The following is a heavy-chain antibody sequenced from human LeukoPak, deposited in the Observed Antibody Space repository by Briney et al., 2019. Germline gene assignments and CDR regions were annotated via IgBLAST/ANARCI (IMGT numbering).Heavy chain of an antibody. Sequence: GGSLRLSCAASEFTFSSYAMNWVRQAPGKGLEWVSAISGSGDSAYYADSVKGRFTTSRDNSKNTLYLQMNSLRAEDTAIYYCARDRGGYRLFDSWGQGTLVTVSS. CDR1: EFTFSSYA. V-gene: IGHV3-23*01. J-gene: IGHJ4*02. D-gene: IGHD1-26*01. CDR2: ISGSGDSA. CDR3: ARDRGGYRLFDS.